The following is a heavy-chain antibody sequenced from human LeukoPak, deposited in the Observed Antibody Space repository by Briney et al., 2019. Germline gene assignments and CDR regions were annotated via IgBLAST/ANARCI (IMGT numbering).Heavy chain of an antibody. V-gene: IGHV1-8*01. CDR1: GYTFTGYD. Sequence: ASVKVSCKASGYTFTGYDINWVRQATGQGLEWMGWMNPNSGNTGYAQKFQGRVTMTRNTSISTAYMELSSLRSEDTAVYYCASSSSYHYYYYMDVWGKGTTVTVSS. CDR2: MNPNSGNT. CDR3: ASSSSYHYYYYMDV. D-gene: IGHD6-6*01. J-gene: IGHJ6*03.